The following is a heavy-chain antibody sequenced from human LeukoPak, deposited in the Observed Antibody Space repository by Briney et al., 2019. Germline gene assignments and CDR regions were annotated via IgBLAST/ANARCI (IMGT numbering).Heavy chain of an antibody. Sequence: SETLSLTCTVSGGSISSSSYYWGWIRQPPGTGLEWIGSIYYSGSTYYNPSLKSRVTISVDTSKNQFSLKLSSVTAADTAVYYCARSFGDRSGYFPQPLSFDPWGQGTLVAVSS. D-gene: IGHD3-22*01. V-gene: IGHV4-39*01. CDR3: ARSFGDRSGYFPQPLSFDP. J-gene: IGHJ5*02. CDR2: IYYSGST. CDR1: GGSISSSSYY.